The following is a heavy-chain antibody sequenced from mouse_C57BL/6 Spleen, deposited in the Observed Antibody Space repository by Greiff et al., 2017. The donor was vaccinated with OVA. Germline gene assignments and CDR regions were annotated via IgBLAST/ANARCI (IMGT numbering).Heavy chain of an antibody. V-gene: IGHV1-54*01. Sequence: VQLQQSGAELVRPGTSVKVSCKASGYAFTNYLIEWVKQRPGQGLEWIGVINPGSGGTNYNEKFKGKATLTADKSSSTAYMQLSSLTSEDSAVYFCARRARDYAMDYWGQGTSVTVSS. CDR3: ARRARDYAMDY. CDR2: INPGSGGT. J-gene: IGHJ4*01. D-gene: IGHD3-3*01. CDR1: GYAFTNYL.